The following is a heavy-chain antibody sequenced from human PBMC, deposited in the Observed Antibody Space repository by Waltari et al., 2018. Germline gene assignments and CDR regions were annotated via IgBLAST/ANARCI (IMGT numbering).Heavy chain of an antibody. CDR1: GGSFSGYY. J-gene: IGHJ3*02. D-gene: IGHD2-21*01. CDR3: ARGSRVVVIAIKPGAFDI. V-gene: IGHV4-34*01. Sequence: QVQLQQWGAGLLKPSETLSLTCAAYGGSFSGYYWSWIRQPPGKGLEWLGEINHSGSTNYNPSLKSRVTISVDTSKNQFSLKLSSVTAADTAVYYCARGSRVVVIAIKPGAFDIWGQGTMVTVSS. CDR2: INHSGST.